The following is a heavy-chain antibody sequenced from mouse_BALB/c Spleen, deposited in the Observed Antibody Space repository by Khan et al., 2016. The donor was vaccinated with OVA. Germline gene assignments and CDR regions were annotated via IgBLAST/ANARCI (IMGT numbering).Heavy chain of an antibody. Sequence: QVQLKQSGPGLVAPSQSLSITCTVPGFSLTDYGVSWIRQPPGKGLEWLGVIWGGGSTYYNSALKSRLSISKDNSKSQVFLKMNSLQTDDTALYYCAKGVWSYYFALDYWGQGTSVTVSS. J-gene: IGHJ4*01. D-gene: IGHD2-10*02. CDR2: IWGGGST. CDR3: AKGVWSYYFALDY. V-gene: IGHV2-6-5*01. CDR1: GFSLTDYG.